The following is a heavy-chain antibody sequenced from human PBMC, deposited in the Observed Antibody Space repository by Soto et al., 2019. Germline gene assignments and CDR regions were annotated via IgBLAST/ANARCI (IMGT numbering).Heavy chain of an antibody. V-gene: IGHV1-69*02. D-gene: IGHD1-26*01. CDR3: ARALTVGATVDY. CDR2: IIPILCIA. CDR1: GGTFSSYT. Sequence: QVQLVQSGAEVKKPGSSVKVSCKVSGGTFSSYTLSWVRQAPGQGLEWMGRIIPILCIAKYAQKFQGRVTITADKSTSTAYMELSRLRSDDTAVYYCARALTVGATVDYWGQGTLVTVSS. J-gene: IGHJ4*02.